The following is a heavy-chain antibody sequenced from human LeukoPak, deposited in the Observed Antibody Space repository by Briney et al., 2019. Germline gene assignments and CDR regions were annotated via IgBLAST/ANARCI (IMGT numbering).Heavy chain of an antibody. D-gene: IGHD4-17*01. CDR2: ITWNSNRE. CDR3: AKDGGGVTMTLDY. J-gene: IGHJ4*02. Sequence: QPGGSLRPSWPASASSFDDYGMHWVSQVPGKGLEWVSGITWNSNREGYTDSVKGRFTISRDNAKNSLYLQMNSLRVEETALYYCAKDGGGVTMTLDYWGQGTLVTVS. V-gene: IGHV3-9*01. CDR1: ASSFDDYG.